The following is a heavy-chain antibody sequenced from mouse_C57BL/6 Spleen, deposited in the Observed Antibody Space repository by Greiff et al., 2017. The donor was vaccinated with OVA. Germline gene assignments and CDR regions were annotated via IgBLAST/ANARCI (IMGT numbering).Heavy chain of an antibody. J-gene: IGHJ2*01. Sequence: EVKLMESGPELVKPGASVKISCKASGYSFTGYYMNWVKQSPEKSLEWIGEINPSTGGTTYNQKFKAKATLTVDNSSSTAYMQLKSLTSEDSAVYYCARSSYGYAPDYWGQGTTLTVSS. V-gene: IGHV1-42*01. CDR2: INPSTGGT. CDR1: GYSFTGYY. CDR3: ARSSYGYAPDY. D-gene: IGHD2-2*01.